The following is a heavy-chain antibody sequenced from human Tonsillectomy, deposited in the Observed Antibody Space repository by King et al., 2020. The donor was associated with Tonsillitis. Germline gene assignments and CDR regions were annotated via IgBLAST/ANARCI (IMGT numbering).Heavy chain of an antibody. CDR3: ARDEAARDDAFDI. J-gene: IGHJ3*02. CDR1: GGSISSSNW. CDR2: IYHSGST. D-gene: IGHD6-13*01. Sequence: QLQESGPGLVKPSGTLSRTCAVSGGSISSSNWWSLVRQPPGKGLEWIGEIYHSGSTNYNPSLKSRGTISVDKSKNQFSLKLSSVTAADTAVYYCARDEAARDDAFDIWGQGTMVTVSS. V-gene: IGHV4-4*02.